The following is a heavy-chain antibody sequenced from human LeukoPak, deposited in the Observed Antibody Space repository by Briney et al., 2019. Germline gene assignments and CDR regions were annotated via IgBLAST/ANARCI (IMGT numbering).Heavy chain of an antibody. D-gene: IGHD1-26*01. CDR2: IRFDGTNI. J-gene: IGHJ4*02. CDR1: GFTFSSHG. Sequence: GGSLRLSCVTSGFTFSSHGMHWVRHAPDRGLEWVSYIRFDGTNIHYPDSVRGRFAVSRDNSKNTLYLQTNSLRVEDTAVYFCAKEGGKGASVWGQGTLVTVSS. CDR3: AKEGGKGASV. V-gene: IGHV3-30*02.